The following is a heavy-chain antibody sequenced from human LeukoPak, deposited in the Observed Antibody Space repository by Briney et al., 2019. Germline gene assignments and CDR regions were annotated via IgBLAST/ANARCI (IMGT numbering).Heavy chain of an antibody. D-gene: IGHD3-22*01. Sequence: SETLSLTCTVSGGSISSGSYYWSWIRQPAGKGLEWIGHFYISGDTNYNPSLKSRVSISVDTSKNQFSLKLSSVIAADTAVYYCARGLLYDSSGYYYFDYWGQGTLVTVSS. CDR3: ARGLLYDSSGYYYFDY. J-gene: IGHJ4*02. CDR1: GGSISSGSYY. CDR2: FYISGDT. V-gene: IGHV4-61*10.